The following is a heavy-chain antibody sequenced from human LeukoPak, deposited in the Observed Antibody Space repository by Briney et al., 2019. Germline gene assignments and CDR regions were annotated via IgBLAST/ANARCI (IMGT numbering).Heavy chain of an antibody. CDR3: ARDGLVGATPFFDY. V-gene: IGHV4-39*07. CDR1: GDSISSSSYY. Sequence: PSETLSLTCTVSGDSISSSSYYWGWIRQPPGKGLEWIGSIHYSGSTYYNPSLKSRVTISVDTSKNQFSLKLSSVTAADTAVYYCARDGLVGATPFFDYWGQGTLVTVSS. J-gene: IGHJ4*02. CDR2: IHYSGST. D-gene: IGHD1-26*01.